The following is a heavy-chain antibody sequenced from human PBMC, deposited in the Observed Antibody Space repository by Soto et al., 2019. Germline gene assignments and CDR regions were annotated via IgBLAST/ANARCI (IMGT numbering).Heavy chain of an antibody. D-gene: IGHD2-2*01. CDR1: GGSISSGGYY. V-gene: IGHV4-31*03. CDR3: ARRPTEVPAVHFDY. Sequence: QVQLQESGPGLVKPSQTLSLTCTVSGGSISSGGYYWSWIRQHPGKGLEWIGYIYYSGSTYYNPSLKSRVTISVDTSKNQFSLKLSSVTAADTAVYYCARRPTEVPAVHFDYWGQGTLVTVSS. CDR2: IYYSGST. J-gene: IGHJ4*02.